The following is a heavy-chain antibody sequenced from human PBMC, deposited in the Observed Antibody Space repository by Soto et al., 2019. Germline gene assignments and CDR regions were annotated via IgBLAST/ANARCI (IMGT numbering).Heavy chain of an antibody. CDR3: AKDPQSITIFGVVINGPFDY. D-gene: IGHD3-3*01. CDR2: ISYDGSNK. V-gene: IGHV3-30*18. J-gene: IGHJ4*02. CDR1: GFTVSSYG. Sequence: GGSLRLSCAASGFTVSSYGMHWVRQAPGKGLEWVAVISYDGSNKYYADSVKGRFTISRDNSKNTLYLQMNSLRAEDTAVYYCAKDPQSITIFGVVINGPFDYWGQGTQVTVSS.